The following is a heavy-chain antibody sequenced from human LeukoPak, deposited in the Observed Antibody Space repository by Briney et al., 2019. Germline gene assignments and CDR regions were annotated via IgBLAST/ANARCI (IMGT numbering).Heavy chain of an antibody. J-gene: IGHJ4*02. Sequence: PGGSLRLSCAASGFTFSSYGMHWVRQAPGKGLEWVAFIRYDGSNKYYADSVKGRFTISRDNAKNSLYLQMNSLRAEDTAVYYCARNWWSDYWGQGTLVTVSS. CDR1: GFTFSSYG. V-gene: IGHV3-30*02. CDR2: IRYDGSNK. CDR3: ARNWWSDY. D-gene: IGHD2-15*01.